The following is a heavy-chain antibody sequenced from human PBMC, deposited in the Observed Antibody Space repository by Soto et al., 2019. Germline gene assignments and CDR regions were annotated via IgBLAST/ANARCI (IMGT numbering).Heavy chain of an antibody. V-gene: IGHV4-30-2*01. Sequence: QMQLQESGSGLVKPSQTLSITCAVSGGSITSGGYSWSWIRQPPGKGLEWIGYVYHSASTFYNPSLESWVAISVDRSKNFFSLKLRSVTAADTAVYYCARRALLDAFDIWGQGAMVTVSS. CDR1: GGSITSGGYS. CDR2: VYHSAST. CDR3: ARRALLDAFDI. J-gene: IGHJ3*02. D-gene: IGHD2-15*01.